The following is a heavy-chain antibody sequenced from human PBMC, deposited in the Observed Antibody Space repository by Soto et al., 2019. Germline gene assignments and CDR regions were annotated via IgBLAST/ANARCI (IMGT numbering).Heavy chain of an antibody. V-gene: IGHV3-30*04. CDR3: ARDRNPRVTTYYYGMDV. Sequence: QVHLVDSGGGVIQPGMSLRLSCAASGFTFSRYAMHWVRQAPGKGLEWVAVISDDGKSKFYTDSVKGRFTISRDNSMNTLYLQMNSLRVEDTAVYYCARDRNPRVTTYYYGMDVWGQGTTVTVSS. CDR2: ISDDGKSK. D-gene: IGHD4-17*01. CDR1: GFTFSRYA. J-gene: IGHJ6*02.